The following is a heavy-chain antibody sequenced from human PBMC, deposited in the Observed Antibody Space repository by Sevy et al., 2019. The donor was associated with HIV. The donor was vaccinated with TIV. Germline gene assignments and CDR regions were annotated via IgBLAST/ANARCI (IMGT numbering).Heavy chain of an antibody. J-gene: IGHJ4*02. V-gene: IGHV4-59*02. D-gene: IGHD1-1*01. Sequence: SETLSLTCTVSGVSVSPYYWAWFRQPPGKGLECVAFSGSTNYNPSLKSRATTSVDTSKNQFSLKLSSVTTADTAIYYCARGGPNQQQLDYFDHWGQGTLVTVSS. CDR3: ARGGPNQQQLDYFDH. CDR2: SGST. CDR1: GVSVSPYY.